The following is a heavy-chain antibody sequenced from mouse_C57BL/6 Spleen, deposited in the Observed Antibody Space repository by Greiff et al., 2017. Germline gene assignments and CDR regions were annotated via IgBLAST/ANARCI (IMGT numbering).Heavy chain of an antibody. CDR2: IYPSDSET. Sequence: QVQLQQPGAELVRPGSSVKLSCKASGYTFTSYWMDWVKQRPGQGLEWIGNIYPSDSETHYNQKFKDKATLTVDKSSSTAYMQLSSLTSEDSAVYYCARERGNTWFAYWGQGTLVTVSA. CDR3: ARERGNTWFAY. CDR1: GYTFTSYW. J-gene: IGHJ3*01. V-gene: IGHV1-61*01.